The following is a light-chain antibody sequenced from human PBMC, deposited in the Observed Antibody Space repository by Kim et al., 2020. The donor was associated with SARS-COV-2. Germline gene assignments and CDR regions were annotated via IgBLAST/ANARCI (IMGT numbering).Light chain of an antibody. CDR2: DAS. CDR3: QQYHSLPIT. Sequence: DIQMTQSPSSLSASVGDRVTITCQASQDISNYLNWYQQKPGKAPKLLIYDASNLETGVPSRFSGSGSGTDFTLTISSLLPEDIATYYCQQYHSLPITFGQGTRRRLN. CDR1: QDISNY. J-gene: IGKJ5*01. V-gene: IGKV1-33*01.